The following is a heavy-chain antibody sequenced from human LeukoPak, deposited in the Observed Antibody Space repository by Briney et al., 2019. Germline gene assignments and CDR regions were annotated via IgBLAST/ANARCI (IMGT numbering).Heavy chain of an antibody. CDR3: ARENTGYSDYLPFDY. CDR2: IYYSGST. J-gene: IGHJ4*02. Sequence: TSQTLYLTCTVSGGSISSGDSYWTWIRQPPGKGLEWIGYIYYSGSTYSNPSLKSRVTISIDTSKNQFSLNLNSVTAADTAVYYCARENTGYSDYLPFDYWGQGTLVTVSS. D-gene: IGHD4-11*01. V-gene: IGHV4-30-4*08. CDR1: GGSISSGDSY.